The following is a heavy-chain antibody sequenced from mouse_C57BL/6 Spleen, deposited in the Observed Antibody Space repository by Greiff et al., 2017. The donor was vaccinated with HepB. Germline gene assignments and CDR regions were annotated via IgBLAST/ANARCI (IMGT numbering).Heavy chain of an antibody. J-gene: IGHJ2*01. Sequence: QVQLQQSGPGLVQPSQSLSITCTVSGFSLTSYGVHWVRQSPGKGLEWLGVIWSGGSTDYNAAFISRLSISKDNSKSQVFFKMNSLQADETAIYYCARNWYYFDYWGQGTTLTVSS. CDR1: GFSLTSYG. CDR3: ARNWYYFDY. CDR2: IWSGGST. V-gene: IGHV2-2*01.